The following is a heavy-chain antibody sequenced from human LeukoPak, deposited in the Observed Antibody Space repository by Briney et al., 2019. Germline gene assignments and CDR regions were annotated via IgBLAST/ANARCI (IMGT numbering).Heavy chain of an antibody. Sequence: GGSLRLSCAASGFSFSTYTMNWVRQAPGKGLEWVSSIPDSGRYSHGADSVKGRFTISRDNAKNSLYLDMDNLRAEDTAVYYCVRGDSRDYWGQGTLVTVSS. D-gene: IGHD6-13*01. J-gene: IGHJ4*02. CDR1: GFSFSTYT. CDR3: VRGDSRDY. V-gene: IGHV3-21*01. CDR2: IPDSGRYS.